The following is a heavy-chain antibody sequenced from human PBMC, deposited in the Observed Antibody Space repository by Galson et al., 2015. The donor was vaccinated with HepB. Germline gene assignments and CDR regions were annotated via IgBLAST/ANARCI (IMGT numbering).Heavy chain of an antibody. J-gene: IGHJ4*02. CDR2: IRSKANSYAT. CDR3: TRARMRLYYDYIWGSYRLYY. CDR1: GFTFSGSA. Sequence: SLRLSCAASGFTFSGSAMHWVRQASGKGLEWVGRIRSKANSYATAYAASVKGRFTISRDDSKNTAYLQMNSLKTEDTAVYYCTRARMRLYYDYIWGSYRLYYWGQGTLVTVSS. V-gene: IGHV3-73*01. D-gene: IGHD3-16*02.